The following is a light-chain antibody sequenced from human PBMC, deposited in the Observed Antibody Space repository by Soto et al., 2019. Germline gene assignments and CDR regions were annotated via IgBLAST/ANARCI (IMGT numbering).Light chain of an antibody. Sequence: QAVVTQEPSLTVFPGGTVTLTCGSSTGSVTSGHYPHWLQQKPGQAPRTLIYDTKNKHSWTPARFSGSLLGGKAALTLSGAQPEDEADYYCLLSYSDTKVFGGGTKLTVL. V-gene: IGLV7-46*01. CDR3: LLSYSDTKV. CDR2: DTK. CDR1: TGSVTSGHY. J-gene: IGLJ3*02.